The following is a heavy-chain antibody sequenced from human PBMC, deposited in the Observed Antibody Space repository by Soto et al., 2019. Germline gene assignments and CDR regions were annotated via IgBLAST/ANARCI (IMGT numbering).Heavy chain of an antibody. Sequence: PGGSLRLSCGASGFTLSSYDMSWVRLAPGKGLEWVSFIGSSGGGTYYADSVKGRFTISRDNSKLYLHMSRLRSDDTALYMCVRHATLTSVTANGGYYYGLDTWVQGTTVTASS. CDR3: VRHATLTSVTANGGYYYGLDT. D-gene: IGHD4-4*01. V-gene: IGHV3-23*01. CDR2: IGSSGGGT. CDR1: GFTLSSYD. J-gene: IGHJ6*02.